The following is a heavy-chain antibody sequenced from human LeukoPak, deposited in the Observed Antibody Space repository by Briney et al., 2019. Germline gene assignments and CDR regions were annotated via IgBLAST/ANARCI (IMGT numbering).Heavy chain of an antibody. CDR2: ISWNSGSI. J-gene: IGHJ4*02. Sequence: GGSLRLSCAASGFTFDDYAMHWVRQAPGKGLEWVSGISWNSGSIGYADSVKGRFTISRDNAKNSLYLQMNSLRAEDTALYYCAKTPTGIAVAGTSNYLDYWGQGTLVTVSS. V-gene: IGHV3-9*01. CDR1: GFTFDDYA. D-gene: IGHD6-19*01. CDR3: AKTPTGIAVAGTSNYLDY.